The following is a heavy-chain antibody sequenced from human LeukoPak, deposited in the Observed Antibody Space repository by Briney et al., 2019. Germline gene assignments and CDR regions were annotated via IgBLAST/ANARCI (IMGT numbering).Heavy chain of an antibody. D-gene: IGHD1-26*01. CDR3: AKLSGSYPLDI. V-gene: IGHV3-23*01. CDR1: GFSFSTYA. Sequence: PGGSLRLSCAASGFSFSTYAMSWVRQAPGKGLEWVSAINKGGDSTCYADSVKGRFTISRDNSKNTLYLQMNSLRAEDTAIYYCAKLSGSYPLDIWGQGTIVPVSS. J-gene: IGHJ3*02. CDR2: INKGGDST.